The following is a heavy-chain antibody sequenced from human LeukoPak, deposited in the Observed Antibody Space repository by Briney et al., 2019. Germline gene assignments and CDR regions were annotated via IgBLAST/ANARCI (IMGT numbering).Heavy chain of an antibody. V-gene: IGHV4-34*01. CDR2: INHYGRS. J-gene: IGHJ5*02. Sequence: PSETLSLTCDVSGGSFSDYYWSWIRQTPGKGLEWVGEINHYGRSTYTPSLRGRVTISTDTSKSQFSLNLTSVTAADTAIYYCARRTGFWSGYTSWGQGTLVTVSS. CDR3: ARRTGFWSGYTS. D-gene: IGHD3-3*01. CDR1: GGSFSDYY.